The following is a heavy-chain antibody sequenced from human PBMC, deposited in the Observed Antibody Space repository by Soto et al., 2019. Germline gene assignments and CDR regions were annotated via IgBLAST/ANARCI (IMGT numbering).Heavy chain of an antibody. Sequence: EVQLLQSGGGLLQPGGSLRLSCVASGVTFRSSAMSWVRQPPGKGLEWVSSISGSGGSIYYADSVKGRFIISRDNSKNTLDLQMNSLRADDTAVYYCAKDGNSWDGDYYKYYMDLWGKGTTVTVSS. CDR3: AKDGNSWDGDYYKYYMDL. CDR2: ISGSGGSI. CDR1: GVTFRSSA. J-gene: IGHJ6*03. V-gene: IGHV3-23*01. D-gene: IGHD6-13*01.